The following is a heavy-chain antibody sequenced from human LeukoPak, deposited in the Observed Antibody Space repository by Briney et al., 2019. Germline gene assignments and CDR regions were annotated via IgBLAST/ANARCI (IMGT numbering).Heavy chain of an antibody. CDR3: ARDLAGPPQEAFDI. CDR2: IKKDGSER. CDR1: GFTFSSYW. Sequence: GGSLRLSCAASGFTFSSYWMSWVRQAPGKGLEWVANIKKDGSERYYEDSVKGRFTISRDNTRKSLYLQMNTLRAEDTAVYYCARDLAGPPQEAFDIWGQGTMVTVSS. J-gene: IGHJ3*02. V-gene: IGHV3-7*01.